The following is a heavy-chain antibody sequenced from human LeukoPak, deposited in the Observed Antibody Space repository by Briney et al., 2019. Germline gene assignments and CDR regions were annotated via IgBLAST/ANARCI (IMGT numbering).Heavy chain of an antibody. J-gene: IGHJ6*02. CDR2: ILHDGSNK. CDR3: AKGASYYDILTGSGMDV. V-gene: IGHV3-30*18. D-gene: IGHD3-9*01. CDR1: GFTLSSYY. Sequence: GGSLRLSCAASGFTLSSYYMNWVRQAPGKGLEWVAVILHDGSNKYYADSVKGRFTISRDNSKNTLYLQMKSPRAEDTAVYYCAKGASYYDILTGSGMDVWGQGTTVTVSS.